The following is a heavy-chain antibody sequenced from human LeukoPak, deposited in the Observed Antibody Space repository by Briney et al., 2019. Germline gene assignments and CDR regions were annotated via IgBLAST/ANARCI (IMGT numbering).Heavy chain of an antibody. CDR1: GFTFDDYA. CDR2: ISGDGATT. V-gene: IGHV3-43*02. D-gene: IGHD3-10*01. Sequence: GGSLRLSCAAAGFTFDDYAMHWVRQAPGKSLEWVSLISGDGATTYCAASVKGRFTISRDNKKNVLYLQMNNLGTEDTALFYCAKDLSSVFDALNIWGQGTLVTVSS. CDR3: AKDLSSVFDALNI. J-gene: IGHJ3*02.